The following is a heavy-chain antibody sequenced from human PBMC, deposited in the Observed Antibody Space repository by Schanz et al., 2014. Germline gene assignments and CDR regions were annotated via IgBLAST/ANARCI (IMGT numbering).Heavy chain of an antibody. D-gene: IGHD6-13*01. CDR3: ARVRRRIATASTASFRDYYYYAMDV. J-gene: IGHJ6*02. Sequence: EVQLLDSGGGLVQPGGSLRLSCAASGFTFSTYAMSWVRQAPGKGLEWVSAISGSGGSTYYADSVKGRFTISRDNSKNTLYLQMNMLRAEDTTVYFCARVRRRIATASTASFRDYYYYAMDVWGQGTTVTVSS. CDR1: GFTFSTYA. CDR2: ISGSGGST. V-gene: IGHV3-23*01.